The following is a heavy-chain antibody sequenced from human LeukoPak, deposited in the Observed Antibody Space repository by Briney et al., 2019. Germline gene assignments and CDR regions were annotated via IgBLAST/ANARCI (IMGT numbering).Heavy chain of an antibody. V-gene: IGHV4-34*01. D-gene: IGHD6-13*01. CDR3: ARGNFRAAVHHNWFDP. Sequence: SETLSLTCAVYGGSFSGYYWSWIRQPPGKGLEWIGEINHSGSTNYNPSLKSRVTISVDTSKNQFSLKLSSVTAADTAVYYCARGNFRAAVHHNWFDPWGQGTLVTVSS. J-gene: IGHJ5*02. CDR1: GGSFSGYY. CDR2: INHSGST.